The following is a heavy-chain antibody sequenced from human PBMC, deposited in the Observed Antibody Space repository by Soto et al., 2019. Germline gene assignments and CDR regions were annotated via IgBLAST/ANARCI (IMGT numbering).Heavy chain of an antibody. Sequence: EVQLLDSGGGLVQPGGSLRLSCAASGFTFNNYAMNWVRQAQGKGLELVATISGTGGSTYYADSVKGRFTISRDNSKNTLYLQMNSLRVEDTDIYYCAKDRLGGNFDYWVEGPQVTVSS. V-gene: IGHV3-23*01. J-gene: IGHJ4*02. CDR2: ISGTGGST. CDR1: GFTFNNYA. CDR3: AKDRLGGNFDY.